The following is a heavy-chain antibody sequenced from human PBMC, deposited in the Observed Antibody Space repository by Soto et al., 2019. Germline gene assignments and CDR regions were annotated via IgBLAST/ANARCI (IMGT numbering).Heavy chain of an antibody. D-gene: IGHD5-18*01. Sequence: QVQLQESGPGLVKPSETLSLTCTVSGGSVSSGSYYWSWIRQPPGKGLEWIGYIYYSGSTNYNPSLKSRVTMSVATSKNQFSLKLSSVTAADTAVYYCARGVPYSYGYVSWFDPWGQGTLVTVSS. J-gene: IGHJ5*02. CDR2: IYYSGST. CDR3: ARGVPYSYGYVSWFDP. CDR1: GGSVSSGSYY. V-gene: IGHV4-61*01.